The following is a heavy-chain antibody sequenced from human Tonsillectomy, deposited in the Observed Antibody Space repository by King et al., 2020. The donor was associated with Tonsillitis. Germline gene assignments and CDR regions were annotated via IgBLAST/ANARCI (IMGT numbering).Heavy chain of an antibody. CDR1: GYTFTGFY. J-gene: IGHJ4*02. CDR2: INLSGGST. CDR3: SGVHCANSICSLFDY. Sequence: QLVQSGAEVKNPGASVKVSCKSSGYTFTGFYIHWLRQAPGQGLEWMGMINLSGGSTTYAQRFQDRFTMTRDTSTSTVSMELSSLTSEDTAVYFCSGVHCANSICSLFDYWGQGTLVTVSS. D-gene: IGHD2-8*01. V-gene: IGHV1-46*03.